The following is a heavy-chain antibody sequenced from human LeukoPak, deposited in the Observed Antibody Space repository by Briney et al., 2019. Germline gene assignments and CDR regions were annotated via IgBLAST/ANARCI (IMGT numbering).Heavy chain of an antibody. CDR2: IYPSEADT. J-gene: IGHJ4*02. V-gene: IGHV5-51*01. CDR3: ARLSYFFILTGWPPFDY. D-gene: IGHD3-9*01. CDR1: GYSFTSYW. Sequence: GSFMKFSRKASGYSFTSYWNGWVRQMPQKRVEWMGIIYPSEADTRYSPPFQRQVTISADKSISTAYLQWSSLNASDTAMYYCARLSYFFILTGWPPFDYWGQGTLVTVSS.